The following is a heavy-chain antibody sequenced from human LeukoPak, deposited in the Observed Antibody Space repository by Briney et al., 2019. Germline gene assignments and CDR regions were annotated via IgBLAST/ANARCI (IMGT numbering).Heavy chain of an antibody. CDR2: IRYDGNNK. J-gene: IGHJ4*02. CDR3: ARRAGAYSHPYDY. CDR1: GFTFSSYG. V-gene: IGHV3-30*02. D-gene: IGHD4/OR15-4a*01. Sequence: HPGGSLRLSCAASGFTFSSYGMHWVRQAPGKGLEWVAFIRYDGNNKYYAASAKGRFTISRDNSKNTLYLQMNSLRAEDTAVYYCARRAGAYSHPYDYWGQGTLVTVSS.